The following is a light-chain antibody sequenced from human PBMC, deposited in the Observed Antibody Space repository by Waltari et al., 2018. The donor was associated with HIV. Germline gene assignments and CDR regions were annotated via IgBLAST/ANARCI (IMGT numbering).Light chain of an antibody. J-gene: IGLJ2*01. CDR2: SND. Sequence: QSVLPQPPSASGNPGQGVTISCSGSTSNIGQNPVNWFKQFPGTAPKPLIYSNDQRPSGVPDRFSGSKSGTSASLAISGLQSEDDTDYYCAAWDDSLNGVVFGGGTTLTVL. CDR1: TSNIGQNP. V-gene: IGLV1-44*01. CDR3: AAWDDSLNGVV.